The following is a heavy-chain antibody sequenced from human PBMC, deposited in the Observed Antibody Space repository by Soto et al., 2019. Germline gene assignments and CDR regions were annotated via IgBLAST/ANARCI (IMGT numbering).Heavy chain of an antibody. V-gene: IGHV3-23*01. J-gene: IGHJ4*02. D-gene: IGHD3-16*01. Sequence: GGSLRLSCAASGFTFCNYAMTWVRQGPGKGLEWVSGISGSGGRSYYADSVKGRFTISRDNSKSTLYLQMNSLRAEDTAVYYCAKAYFVWSSEQPYYFDNWGQGTLVTLSS. CDR1: GFTFCNYA. CDR3: AKAYFVWSSEQPYYFDN. CDR2: ISGSGGRS.